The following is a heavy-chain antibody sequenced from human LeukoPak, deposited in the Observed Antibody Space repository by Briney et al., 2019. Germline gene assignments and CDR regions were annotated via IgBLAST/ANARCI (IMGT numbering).Heavy chain of an antibody. V-gene: IGHV5-51*01. D-gene: IGHD5-12*01. Sequence: GESLKISCKGSGYSFTSYWIGWVRQMPGKGLEWMGIIYPSDSDTRYSPSFQGQVTISADKSISTAYLQWSSLKASDTAMYYCARLGYSGYDSYYGMDVWGQGTTVTVSS. CDR3: ARLGYSGYDSYYGMDV. CDR1: GYSFTSYW. J-gene: IGHJ6*02. CDR2: IYPSDSDT.